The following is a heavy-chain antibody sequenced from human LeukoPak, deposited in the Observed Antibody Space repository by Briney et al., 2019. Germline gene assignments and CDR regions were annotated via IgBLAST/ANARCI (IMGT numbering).Heavy chain of an antibody. CDR1: RFTFSNHA. CDR3: AKGHSDFGTGFDL. Sequence: PGGCLRLSCGASRFTFSNHAMTWVRQAPGKGLECVTVISGSGGSTYYADSVKGRFTISRDNSKNTMYLQMSSLRAEDTAIYYCAKGHSDFGTGFDLWGQGTLVTVSS. V-gene: IGHV3-23*01. CDR2: ISGSGGST. J-gene: IGHJ4*02. D-gene: IGHD4-17*01.